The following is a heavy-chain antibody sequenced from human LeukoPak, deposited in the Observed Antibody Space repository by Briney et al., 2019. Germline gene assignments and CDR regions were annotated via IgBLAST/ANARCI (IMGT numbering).Heavy chain of an antibody. D-gene: IGHD3-22*01. CDR3: AKPRNGIVVVMLLDY. J-gene: IGHJ4*02. V-gene: IGHV3-30*02. Sequence: PGGSLRLSCAASGFTFSSYGMHWVRQAPGKGLEWVAFIRYDGSNKYYADSVKGRFTISRDNSKNTLYLQMNSLRAEDTAVYYCAKPRNGIVVVMLLDYWGQGTLVTVSS. CDR2: IRYDGSNK. CDR1: GFTFSSYG.